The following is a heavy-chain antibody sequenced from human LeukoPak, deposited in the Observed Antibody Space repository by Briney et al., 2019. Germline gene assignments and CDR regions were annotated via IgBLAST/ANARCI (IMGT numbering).Heavy chain of an antibody. CDR2: IRSKANSYAT. CDR1: GFTFSGSA. CDR3: AKAYDYVWGSYRPRPYDY. J-gene: IGHJ4*02. V-gene: IGHV3-73*01. D-gene: IGHD3-16*02. Sequence: QPGGSLRLSCAASGFTFSGSAMHWVRQASGKGLEWVGRIRSKANSYATAYAASVKGRFTISRDNSKNTLYLQMNSLRAEDTAVYYCAKAYDYVWGSYRPRPYDYWGQGTLVTVSS.